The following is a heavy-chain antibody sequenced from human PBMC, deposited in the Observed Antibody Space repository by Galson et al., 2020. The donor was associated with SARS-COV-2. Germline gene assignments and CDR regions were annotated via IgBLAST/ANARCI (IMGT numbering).Heavy chain of an antibody. CDR1: GFTFDDYA. Sequence: GGSLRLSCAASGFTFDDYAMPWVRQAPGKGLEWVSGISWNSGSIGYADSVKGRFTISRDNAKNSLYLQMNSLRAEDTALYYCAKFPFGELTVTEYDFDYWGQGTLVTVAS. J-gene: IGHJ4*02. V-gene: IGHV3-9*01. D-gene: IGHD3-10*01. CDR2: ISWNSGSI. CDR3: AKFPFGELTVTEYDFDY.